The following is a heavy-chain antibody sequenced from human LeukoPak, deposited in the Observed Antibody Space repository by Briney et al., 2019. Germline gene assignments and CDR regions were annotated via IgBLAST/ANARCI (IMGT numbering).Heavy chain of an antibody. CDR3: ARDLGTTMVRGFDY. Sequence: GGSLRLSCAASGFAFSTYGFHWVRQAPGKGLEWVALIWYDGTNKYYGDSVKGRFTISRDNSKNTLYLQMNSLRAEDTAVYYCARDLGTTMVRGFDYWGQGTLVTVSS. V-gene: IGHV3-33*01. CDR2: IWYDGTNK. D-gene: IGHD3-10*01. J-gene: IGHJ4*02. CDR1: GFAFSTYG.